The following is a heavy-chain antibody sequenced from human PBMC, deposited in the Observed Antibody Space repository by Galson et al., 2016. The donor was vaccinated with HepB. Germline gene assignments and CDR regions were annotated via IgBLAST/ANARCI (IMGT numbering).Heavy chain of an antibody. Sequence: SLRLSCAASGFTFSSYWMNWVRQGPGKGLVWVANIKNDGSRKTYADSVKGRFTISRDNAKTSVYLQMNSLRAEDTAMDFCSRGRGATRPNDCDYWGQGTLVTVSS. J-gene: IGHJ4*02. CDR1: GFTFSSYW. V-gene: IGHV3-7*01. CDR2: IKNDGSRK. D-gene: IGHD1-26*01. CDR3: SRGRGATRPNDCDY.